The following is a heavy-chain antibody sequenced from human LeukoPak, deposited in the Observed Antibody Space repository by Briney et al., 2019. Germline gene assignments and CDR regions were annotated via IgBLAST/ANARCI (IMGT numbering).Heavy chain of an antibody. Sequence: GRSLRLSCAASGFTFSSYGMHWVRQAPGKGLEWVAVIWYDGSNKYYADSVKGRFTISRDNSKNTLYLQMNSLRAEDTAMYYCARDRLGYSGYEPDFDYWGQGTLVTVSS. CDR2: IWYDGSNK. CDR3: ARDRLGYSGYEPDFDY. CDR1: GFTFSSYG. J-gene: IGHJ4*02. V-gene: IGHV3-33*01. D-gene: IGHD5-12*01.